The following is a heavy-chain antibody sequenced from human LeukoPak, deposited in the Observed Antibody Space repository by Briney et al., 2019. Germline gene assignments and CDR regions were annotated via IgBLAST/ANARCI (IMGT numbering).Heavy chain of an antibody. CDR3: ARWLQRPIDY. Sequence: SEGSLRLSCAASGFTFSTYAMSWVRQPPGKGLEWVSAISGSGGSTYYADSVKGRFTISRDNSKNTLYLQMNSLRAEDTAVYYCARWLQRPIDYWGQGTLVTVSS. D-gene: IGHD5-24*01. CDR1: GFTFSTYA. V-gene: IGHV3-23*01. CDR2: ISGSGGST. J-gene: IGHJ4*02.